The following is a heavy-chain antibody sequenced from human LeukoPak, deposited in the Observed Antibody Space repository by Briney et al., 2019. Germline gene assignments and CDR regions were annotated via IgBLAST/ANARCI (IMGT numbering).Heavy chain of an antibody. J-gene: IGHJ4*02. CDR2: IRYDGSNK. CDR3: AKDSSGYYYDDYYFDY. Sequence: GGSLRLSCAASGFTFSSYDMHWVRQAPGKGLEWVAFIRYDGSNKYYADSVKGRFTISRDNSKNTLCLQMNSLRAEDTAVYNCAKDSSGYYYDDYYFDYWGQGTLVTVSS. V-gene: IGHV3-30*02. CDR1: GFTFSSYD. D-gene: IGHD3-22*01.